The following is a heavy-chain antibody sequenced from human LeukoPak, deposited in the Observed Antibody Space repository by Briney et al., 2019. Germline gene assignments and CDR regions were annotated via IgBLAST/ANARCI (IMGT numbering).Heavy chain of an antibody. V-gene: IGHV5-51*01. J-gene: IGHJ4*02. CDR3: ARGNSGYYFDN. CDR1: GYSFTTYW. CDR2: IYPGDSET. Sequence: GESLKISCKGSGYSFTTYWIGWVRQMPGKGLGWMGIIYPGDSETRYSPSFQGQVTISADKSISTAYLQWSSLKASDSAMYYCARGNSGYYFDNWGQGTLVTVSS. D-gene: IGHD3-10*01.